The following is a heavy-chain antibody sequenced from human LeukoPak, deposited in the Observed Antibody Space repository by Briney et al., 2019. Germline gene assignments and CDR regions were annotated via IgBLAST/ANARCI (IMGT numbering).Heavy chain of an antibody. CDR3: ARLTGYDWESSYDY. Sequence: SETLSLTCTVSGGSISSYYWSWIRQPPGKGLEWIGYIYYSGSTNYNPSLKSRVTISVDTSKNQFSLKLSSVTAADTAAYYCARLTGYDWESSYDYWGQGTLVTVSS. CDR2: IYYSGST. V-gene: IGHV4-59*01. J-gene: IGHJ4*02. D-gene: IGHD5-12*01. CDR1: GGSISSYY.